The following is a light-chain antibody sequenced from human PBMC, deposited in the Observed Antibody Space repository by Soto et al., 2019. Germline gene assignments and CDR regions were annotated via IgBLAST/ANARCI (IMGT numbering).Light chain of an antibody. CDR3: QTWDTGARVV. V-gene: IGLV4-69*01. J-gene: IGLJ2*01. Sequence: QPVLTQSPSASASLGASVKLTCTLSSGHSSCAIAWHQQQPEKGPRYLMKLSSDGSHSKGDGIPDRFSGSSSGAERYLTISSLQSEDEADYYCQTWDTGARVVFGGGTKVTVL. CDR1: SGHSSCA. CDR2: LSSDGSH.